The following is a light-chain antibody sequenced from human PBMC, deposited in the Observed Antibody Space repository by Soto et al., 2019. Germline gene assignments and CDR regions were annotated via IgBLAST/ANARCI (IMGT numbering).Light chain of an antibody. CDR1: SSDVGGYNY. CDR3: SSYTSSSTV. V-gene: IGLV2-14*01. Sequence: QSVLTQPASVSGSPGQSITISCTGTSSDVGGYNYVSWYQQHPGKGPKLMIYDVSNRPSGVSNRFSGSKSGNTASLTISGLQAEDEADYYCSSYTSSSTVFGGGTKLTVL. J-gene: IGLJ2*01. CDR2: DVS.